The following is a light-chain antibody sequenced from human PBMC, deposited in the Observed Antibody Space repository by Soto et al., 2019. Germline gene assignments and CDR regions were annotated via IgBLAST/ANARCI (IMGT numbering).Light chain of an antibody. CDR3: SSFRTGTVYV. CDR2: DVS. Sequence: QSALTQPASVSGSPGQSITISCTGTSSDVGGYNYVSWYQLHPGKAPRLMIFDVSNRPSGVSNRFSGSKSGNTASLSISGLQAEDEADYYCSSFRTGTVYVFGTGTKLTDL. J-gene: IGLJ1*01. CDR1: SSDVGGYNY. V-gene: IGLV2-14*03.